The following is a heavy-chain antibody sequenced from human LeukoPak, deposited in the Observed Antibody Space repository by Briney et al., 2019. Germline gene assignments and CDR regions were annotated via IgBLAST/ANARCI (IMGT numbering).Heavy chain of an antibody. Sequence: SETLSLTCTVSGGSISSYYWSWIRQPPGKGLEWIGYIYHSGSTYYNPSLKSRVTISVDRSKNQFSLKLSSVTAADTAVYYCARDPGYYYMDVWGKGTTVTVSS. CDR3: ARDPGYYYMDV. CDR2: IYHSGST. J-gene: IGHJ6*03. V-gene: IGHV4-59*12. CDR1: GGSISSYY.